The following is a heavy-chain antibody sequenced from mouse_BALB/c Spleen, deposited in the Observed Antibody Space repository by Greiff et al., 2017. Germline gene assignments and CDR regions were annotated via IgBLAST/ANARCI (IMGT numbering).Heavy chain of an antibody. V-gene: IGHV1-82*01. CDR1: GYAFSSSW. D-gene: IGHD2-3*01. CDR3: ARGGYYRFDV. CDR2: IYPGDGDT. Sequence: VQLQQSGPELVKPGASVKISCKASGYAFSSSWMNWVKQRPGQGLEWIGRIYPGDGDTNYNGKFKGKATLTADKSSSTAYMQLSSLTSVDSAVYFCARGGYYRFDVWGAGTTVTVSS. J-gene: IGHJ1*01.